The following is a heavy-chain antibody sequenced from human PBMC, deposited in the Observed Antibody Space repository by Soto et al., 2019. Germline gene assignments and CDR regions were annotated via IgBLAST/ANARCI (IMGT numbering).Heavy chain of an antibody. J-gene: IGHJ5*02. CDR1: GFTFGYST. CDR3: SGVVGLWEFDP. V-gene: IGHV3-15*01. CDR2: IKSKTDGGTT. D-gene: IGHD2-2*01. Sequence: GGSLRLSCTASGFTFGYSTMNWVRQAPGKGLEWVGRIKSKTDGGTTDYAAPVKGRFTISRDDSKNTLYLQMNSLKTEDTAVYYCSGVVGLWEFDPWGQGTLVTVSS.